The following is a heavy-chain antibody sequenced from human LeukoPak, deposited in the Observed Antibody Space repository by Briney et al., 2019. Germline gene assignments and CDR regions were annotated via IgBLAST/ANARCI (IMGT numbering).Heavy chain of an antibody. V-gene: IGHV4-59*01. J-gene: IGHJ5*02. CDR3: ARDGYCSSTSCYTFDP. CDR2: IYYSGST. Sequence: SETLSLTCTVSGGSISSYYWSWIRQPPGKGLEWIGYIYYSGSTNYNPSLKSRVTISVDTSKNQFSLKLSSVTAADTAVYYCARDGYCSSTSCYTFDPWGQGTLVTVSS. D-gene: IGHD2-2*02. CDR1: GGSISSYY.